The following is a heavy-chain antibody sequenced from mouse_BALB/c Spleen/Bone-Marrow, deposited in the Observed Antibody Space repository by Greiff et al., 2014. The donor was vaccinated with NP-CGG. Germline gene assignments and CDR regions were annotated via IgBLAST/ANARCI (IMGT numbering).Heavy chain of an antibody. V-gene: IGHV2-6*02. J-gene: IGHJ4*01. Sequence: VMLVESGPGLVAPSQSLSITCTVSGFSSTNYGVHWVRQPPGKGLEWLVVIWSDGNTTYNSALKSRLSISKDNSKSQVFLKMNSLQTDDTAMYYCARNPYGNYAMDYWGQGTSVTVSS. D-gene: IGHD2-10*02. CDR2: IWSDGNT. CDR3: ARNPYGNYAMDY. CDR1: GFSSTNYG.